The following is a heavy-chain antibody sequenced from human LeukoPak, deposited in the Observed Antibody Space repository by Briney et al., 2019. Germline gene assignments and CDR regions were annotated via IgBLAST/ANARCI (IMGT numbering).Heavy chain of an antibody. CDR2: INHSGSA. J-gene: IGHJ4*02. Sequence: KPSETLSLTCAVYVGSFSDYYWTWIRQPPGKGLEWIGEINHSGSANYNPSLKSRVTMSVDTSRNQFSLTLSSVTAADTAVYYCARGYPNNFDYWGQGNLVTVSS. CDR1: VGSFSDYY. CDR3: ARGYPNNFDY. D-gene: IGHD2-8*01. V-gene: IGHV4-34*01.